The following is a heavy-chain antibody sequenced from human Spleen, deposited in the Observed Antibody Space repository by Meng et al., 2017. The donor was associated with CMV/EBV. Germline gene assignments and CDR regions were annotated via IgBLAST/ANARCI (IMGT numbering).Heavy chain of an antibody. J-gene: IGHJ6*02. CDR2: MNPNSGNT. CDR3: ARGGEHYYDSSGYYGGYYYYGMDV. CDR1: GYTFTSYD. V-gene: IGHV1-8*01. D-gene: IGHD3-22*01. Sequence: ASVKVSCKSSGYTFTSYDINWVRQATGQGLEWMGWMNPNSGNTGYAQKFQGRVTMTRNTSISTAYMELSSLRSEDTAVYYWARGGEHYYDSSGYYGGYYYYGMDVWGQGTTVTVSS.